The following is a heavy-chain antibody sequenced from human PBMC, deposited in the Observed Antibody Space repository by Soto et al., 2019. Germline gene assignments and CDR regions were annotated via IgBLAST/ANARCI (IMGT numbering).Heavy chain of an antibody. J-gene: IGHJ4*02. D-gene: IGHD6-13*01. Sequence: QVQLVESGGGVVQPGRSLRLSCAASGFTFSSYGMHWVRQAPGKGLEWVAVIWYDGSNKYYADSVKGRFTISRDNSKNTLYLQMNSLRAEDTAVYYCARGKGIAAAEDYWGQGTLVTVSS. CDR3: ARGKGIAAAEDY. CDR1: GFTFSSYG. CDR2: IWYDGSNK. V-gene: IGHV3-33*01.